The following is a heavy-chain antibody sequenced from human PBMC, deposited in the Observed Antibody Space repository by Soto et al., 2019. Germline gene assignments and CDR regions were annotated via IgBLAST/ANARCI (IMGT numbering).Heavy chain of an antibody. J-gene: IGHJ4*02. CDR1: GGSITSYY. CDR3: ARWDIVATHFDY. Sequence: SETLSLTCTVSGGSITSYYWSWIRQPPGKGLEWIGYIYYRGRTNYNPSLKSRVTISVDTSKNQFSLKLSSVTAPDTAVYYCARWDIVATHFDYWGQGTLVTVSS. V-gene: IGHV4-59*01. CDR2: IYYRGRT. D-gene: IGHD5-12*01.